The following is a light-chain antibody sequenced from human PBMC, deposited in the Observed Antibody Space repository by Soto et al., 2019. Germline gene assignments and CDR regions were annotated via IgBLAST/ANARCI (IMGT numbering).Light chain of an antibody. J-gene: IGKJ1*01. CDR3: QQYYTTPLT. CDR2: WAS. Sequence: DIVMTQSPESLAVTLGERATINCKSSQSVLYSSTNKNYLTWYQQKPGQPPKLLIYWASTRESGVPDRFSGSGSVTDFTLTLTDLQAEDVAVYYCQQYYTTPLTFGQGTKVEI. CDR1: QSVLYSSTNKNY. V-gene: IGKV4-1*01.